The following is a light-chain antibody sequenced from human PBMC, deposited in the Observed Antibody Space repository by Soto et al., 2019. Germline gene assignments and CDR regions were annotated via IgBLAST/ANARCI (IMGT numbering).Light chain of an antibody. V-gene: IGLV2-14*01. CDR1: SSDVGGYNY. CDR3: QSYDTSLSGVI. CDR2: EVS. J-gene: IGLJ2*01. Sequence: QSALTQPASVSGSPGQSITISCIGTSSDVGGYNYVSWYQQHPGKAPKLMIYEVSNRPSGVPDRFSASKSGASASLAITGLQGEDEANYYCQSYDTSLSGVIFGAGTQLTVL.